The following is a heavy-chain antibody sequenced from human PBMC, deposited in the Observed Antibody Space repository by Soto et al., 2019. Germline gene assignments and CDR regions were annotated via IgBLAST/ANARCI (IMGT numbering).Heavy chain of an antibody. V-gene: IGHV3-74*01. Sequence: EVHLVESGGGLVQPGGSLRLSCVASGFTFSNYWMYWVRQAPGEGLVGVSRINSDGSVSSYADSVKGRLTISRDNVKNTLYLQMDSLRAEDTAVYYCARGDCVGGTCYSLAGSFYYYMDVWGKGTTVTVFS. CDR3: ARGDCVGGTCYSLAGSFYYYMDV. J-gene: IGHJ6*03. D-gene: IGHD2-15*01. CDR1: GFTFSNYW. CDR2: INSDGSVS.